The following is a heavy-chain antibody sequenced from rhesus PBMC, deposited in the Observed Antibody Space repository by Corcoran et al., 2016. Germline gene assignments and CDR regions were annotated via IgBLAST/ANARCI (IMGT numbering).Heavy chain of an antibody. CDR2: IFGTGGST. CDR3: ANTVLVVVAIRSYYGLDS. J-gene: IGHJ6*01. D-gene: IGHD2-21*01. V-gene: IGHV4-160*01. CDR1: GGSISSNY. Sequence: QVQLQESGPGLVKPSETLSLTCAVSGGSISSNYWSWIRQPPGKGLGGVGRIFGTGGSTDYNPSLKSRVTISTDTSKNQFSLKLRSVTAADTAVYYCANTVLVVVAIRSYYGLDSWGQGVVVTVSS.